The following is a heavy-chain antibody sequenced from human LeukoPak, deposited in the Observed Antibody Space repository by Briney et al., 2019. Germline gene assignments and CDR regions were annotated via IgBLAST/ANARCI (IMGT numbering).Heavy chain of an antibody. Sequence: PGGSLRLSCAASGFIFSDYYMSWIRQAPGKGLEWVSSISSSSSSYIYYADSVKGRFTISRDNAKNSLYLQMNSLRAEDTAVYYCARDLEQLVFWFDPWGQGTLVTVSS. V-gene: IGHV3-11*06. CDR2: ISSSSSSYI. D-gene: IGHD6-6*01. CDR3: ARDLEQLVFWFDP. J-gene: IGHJ5*02. CDR1: GFIFSDYY.